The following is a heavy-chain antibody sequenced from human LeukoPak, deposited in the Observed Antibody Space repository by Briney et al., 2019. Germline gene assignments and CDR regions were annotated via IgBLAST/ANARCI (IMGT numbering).Heavy chain of an antibody. J-gene: IGHJ5*02. D-gene: IGHD3-3*01. CDR3: ARHFSASFTIFGVVTTNWFDP. CDR1: GGSVSSGSYY. Sequence: SETLSLTCTVSGGSVSSGSYYWSWIRQPPGKGLEWIGYIYYSGSTNYNPSLKSRVTISVDTSKNQFSLKLSSVTAADTAVYYCARHFSASFTIFGVVTTNWFDPWGQGTLVTVSS. V-gene: IGHV4-61*01. CDR2: IYYSGST.